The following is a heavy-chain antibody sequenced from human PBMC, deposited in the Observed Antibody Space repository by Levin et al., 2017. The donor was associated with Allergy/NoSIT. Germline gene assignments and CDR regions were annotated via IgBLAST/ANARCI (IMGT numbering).Heavy chain of an antibody. D-gene: IGHD6-19*01. V-gene: IGHV4-34*01. CDR3: ARGGLSSGWYGDFDY. CDR2: INHSGST. CDR1: GGSFSGYY. J-gene: IGHJ4*02. Sequence: PSETLSLTCAVYGGSFSGYYWSWIRQPPGKGLEWIGEINHSGSTNYNPSLKSRVTISVDTSKNQFSLKLSSVTAADTAVYYCARGGLSSGWYGDFDYWGQGTLVTVSS.